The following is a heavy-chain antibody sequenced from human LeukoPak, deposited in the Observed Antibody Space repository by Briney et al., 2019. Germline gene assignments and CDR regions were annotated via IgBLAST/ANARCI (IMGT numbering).Heavy chain of an antibody. V-gene: IGHV4-4*02. CDR1: GGSISSTNW. Sequence: PSGTLSLTCAVSGGSISSTNWWSWVRQPPGKGLEWIGEIYRSGTTNYKPSLKSGVTISLDKSRNHFSLKLTSVTAADSAVYYCARRSPYSTGWSSYFDYWGQGALVTVSS. J-gene: IGHJ4*02. CDR3: ARRSPYSTGWSSYFDY. D-gene: IGHD6-19*01. CDR2: IYRSGTT.